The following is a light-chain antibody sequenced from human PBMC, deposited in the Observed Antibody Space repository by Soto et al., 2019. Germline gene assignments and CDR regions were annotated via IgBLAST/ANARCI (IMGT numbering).Light chain of an antibody. CDR1: QSIGSW. V-gene: IGKV1-5*01. J-gene: IGKJ1*01. CDR3: QQYNSYSPWT. Sequence: DIQMTQSPSTLSASVGDRVTITCRASQSIGSWLAWYQQKPGKAPKLLIYDASSLESGVPSRFSGSGSETEFTLTISSLQPDDFATYYCQQYNSYSPWTFGQGPKVEIK. CDR2: DAS.